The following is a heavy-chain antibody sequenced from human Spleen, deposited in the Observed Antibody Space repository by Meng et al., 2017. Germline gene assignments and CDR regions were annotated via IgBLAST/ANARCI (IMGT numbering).Heavy chain of an antibody. J-gene: IGHJ4*02. CDR2: IDPKSGDT. V-gene: IGHV1-2*06. D-gene: IGHD6-13*01. Sequence: QGTLVQAGAEVKKPGASVKVSCKPSRYHFPDYSLHWVRRAPGQGLEWMGRIDPKSGDTHYAQRFQSRVTMTGDTSISTAYMELSGLRSDDTAMYYCARDEDISAAGKLFGDYWGQGTLVTSPQ. CDR1: RYHFPDYS. CDR3: ARDEDISAAGKLFGDY.